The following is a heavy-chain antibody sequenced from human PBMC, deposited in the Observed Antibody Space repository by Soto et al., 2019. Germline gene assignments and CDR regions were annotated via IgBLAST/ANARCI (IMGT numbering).Heavy chain of an antibody. CDR2: MNPNTSNT. CDR1: GYTFTSYD. J-gene: IGHJ4*02. CDR3: AREGWNDEHFGY. D-gene: IGHD1-1*01. Sequence: GASVKVSCKASGYTFTSYDINWVRQATGQGHEWMGWMNPNTSNTGYAQKFQGRVTMSRNMSISTAYLELSSLRSEDTAVYYCAREGWNDEHFGYWGQGTLVTVSS. V-gene: IGHV1-8*01.